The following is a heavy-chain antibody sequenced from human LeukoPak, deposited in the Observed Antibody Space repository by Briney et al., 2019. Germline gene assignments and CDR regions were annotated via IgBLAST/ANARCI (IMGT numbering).Heavy chain of an antibody. CDR2: IYSDTNT. CDR3: ARDREVVTAKAQMDV. CDR1: GFIFSTYW. Sequence: GGSLRLSCGASGFIFSTYWMHWVRQAPGKGLEWVSVIYSDTNTYYADSVKGRFTISRDNSKNTVFLQMNSLRAEDTAVYYCARDREVVTAKAQMDVWGKGTTVTVSS. J-gene: IGHJ6*04. V-gene: IGHV3-53*01. D-gene: IGHD2-21*02.